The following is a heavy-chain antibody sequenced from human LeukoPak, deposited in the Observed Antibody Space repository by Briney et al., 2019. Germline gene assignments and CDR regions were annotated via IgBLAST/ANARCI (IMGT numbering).Heavy chain of an antibody. D-gene: IGHD2-21*01. J-gene: IGHJ3*01. CDR2: IVSDGSHT. CDR3: ARDRGGDYAFDL. Sequence: GGSLRLSCAASGFTFSSHWMHWVRQAPGKGLEWLSRIVSDGSHTFYADSVKGRFTISRDNAKNTLSLQMNSLRVDDTAVYYCARDRGGDYAFDLWGHGTMVTVSS. V-gene: IGHV3-74*01. CDR1: GFTFSSHW.